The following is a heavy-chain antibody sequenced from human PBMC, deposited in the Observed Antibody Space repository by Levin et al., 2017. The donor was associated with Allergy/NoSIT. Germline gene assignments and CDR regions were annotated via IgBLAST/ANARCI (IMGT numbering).Heavy chain of an antibody. Sequence: GESLKISCKASGYSFTRFGISWVRQAPGQGLEWMGWISADHGNTNYAHKFRGRVTMTRDTSTSTAYMELRSLRSDDTAVYYCAVRLDGYNSAGPLEHWGQGTLVTVSS. CDR2: ISADHGNT. D-gene: IGHD5-24*01. CDR1: GYSFTRFG. V-gene: IGHV1-18*01. J-gene: IGHJ1*01. CDR3: AVRLDGYNSAGPLEH.